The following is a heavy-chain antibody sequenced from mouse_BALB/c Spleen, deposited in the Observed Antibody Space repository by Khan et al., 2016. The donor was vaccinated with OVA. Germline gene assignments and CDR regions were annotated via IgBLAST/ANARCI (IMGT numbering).Heavy chain of an antibody. CDR3: ARAGYSPWFAY. CDR1: GFNIKDYY. J-gene: IGHJ3*01. CDR2: IDPENGNT. Sequence: VRLQQSGAELVRPGALVKLSCKASGFNIKDYYIHWVKQRPEQGLEWIGWIDPENGNTIYDPKFQGKANITADTSSNTAYLHFSSLTSEDTAVYYCARAGYSPWFAYWGQGILVTVSA. V-gene: IGHV14-1*02. D-gene: IGHD2-3*01.